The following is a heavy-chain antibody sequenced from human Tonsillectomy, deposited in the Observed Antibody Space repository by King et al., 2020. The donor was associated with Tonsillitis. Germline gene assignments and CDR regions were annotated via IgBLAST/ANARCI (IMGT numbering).Heavy chain of an antibody. V-gene: IGHV4-59*01. Sequence: QLQESGPGLVKPSETLSLTCTVSGGSISNYYWSWIRQPPGKGLEWIGYIYNSVNTNYNPSLKSRVTISIDTSKNQFSLKLSSVTAADTAVYYCARGDFGDSARDGFDSWGQGTPVTVSS. CDR1: GGSISNYY. D-gene: IGHD4-17*01. CDR3: ARGDFGDSARDGFDS. J-gene: IGHJ4*02. CDR2: IYNSVNT.